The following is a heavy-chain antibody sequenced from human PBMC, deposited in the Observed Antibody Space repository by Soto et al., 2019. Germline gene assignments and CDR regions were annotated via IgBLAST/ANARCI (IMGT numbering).Heavy chain of an antibody. CDR2: IYYSGST. CDR3: ARGIEGWYQGRYSYGMDV. V-gene: IGHV4-61*01. D-gene: IGHD6-19*01. CDR1: GGSVSSGSYY. Sequence: QVQLQESGPGLVKPSETLSLTCTVSGGSVSSGSYYWSWIRQPPGKGLEWIGHIYYSGSTNYNPPHKSRVTISVDTSKNEFSLKLSSVTAADTAVYYCARGIEGWYQGRYSYGMDVWGQGTTVTVSS. J-gene: IGHJ6*02.